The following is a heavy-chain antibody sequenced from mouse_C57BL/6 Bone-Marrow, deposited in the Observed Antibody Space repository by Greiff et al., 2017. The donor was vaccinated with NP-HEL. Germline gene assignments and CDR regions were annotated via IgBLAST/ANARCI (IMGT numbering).Heavy chain of an antibody. CDR2: IDPNSGGT. J-gene: IGHJ2*01. D-gene: IGHD4-1*01. V-gene: IGHV1-72*01. CDR3: ARSEIVGWDGRGYYFDY. CDR1: GYTFTSYW. Sequence: VQLQQPGAELVKPGASVKLSCKASGYTFTSYWMHWVKQRPGRGLEWIGRIDPNSGGTKYDEKFKSKATLTVDKPSSTAYMQLSSLTSEDSAVYYCARSEIVGWDGRGYYFDYWGQGTTLTVSS.